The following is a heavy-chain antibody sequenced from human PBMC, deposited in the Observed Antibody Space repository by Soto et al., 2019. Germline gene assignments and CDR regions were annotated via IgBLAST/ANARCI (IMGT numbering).Heavy chain of an antibody. Sequence: GASVKVSCKASGYTFTSYGISWVRQAPGQGLEWMGWISAYNGNTNYAQKLQGRVTMTTDTSTSTAYMELRSLRSDDTAVYYCARDTPILYHYDSSGYLKIEVDYWGQGTLVTVSS. CDR1: GYTFTSYG. D-gene: IGHD3-22*01. V-gene: IGHV1-18*01. J-gene: IGHJ4*02. CDR2: ISAYNGNT. CDR3: ARDTPILYHYDSSGYLKIEVDY.